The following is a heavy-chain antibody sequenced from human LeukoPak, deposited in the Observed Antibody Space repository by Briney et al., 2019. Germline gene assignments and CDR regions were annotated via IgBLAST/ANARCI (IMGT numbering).Heavy chain of an antibody. D-gene: IGHD3-22*01. CDR2: IYPGDSDT. Sequence: GESLKISCKGSGYSFTSYWIGWVRQMPGKGLEWMGIIYPGDSDTRYSPSFQGQVTISADTSISTAYLQWSSLKASDTAMYYCARTFHFENGGYYRHSDSWGQGTLVIVSS. CDR3: ARTFHFENGGYYRHSDS. J-gene: IGHJ4*02. V-gene: IGHV5-51*01. CDR1: GYSFTSYW.